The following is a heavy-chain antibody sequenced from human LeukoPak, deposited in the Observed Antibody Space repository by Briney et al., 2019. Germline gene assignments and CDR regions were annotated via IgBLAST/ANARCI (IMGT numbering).Heavy chain of an antibody. Sequence: GASVKVSCKASGYTFTNYAMNWVRQAPGQGLEWMGWINTNTGNPTYAQGFTGRSVFSLDTSVSTAYLQISSLKAEDTAVYYCARDPNHYYDSSGYYGDYWGQGTLVTVSS. V-gene: IGHV7-4-1*02. J-gene: IGHJ4*02. CDR3: ARDPNHYYDSSGYYGDY. CDR2: INTNTGNP. CDR1: GYTFTNYA. D-gene: IGHD3-22*01.